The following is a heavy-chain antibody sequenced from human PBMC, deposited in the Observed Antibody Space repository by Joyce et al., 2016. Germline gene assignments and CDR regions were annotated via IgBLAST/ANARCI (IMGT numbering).Heavy chain of an antibody. CDR1: GFTLSSYG. CDR2: KSYDINKK. J-gene: IGHJ3*02. CDR3: AREYGGVLADALDI. Sequence: QEQLVESGGGVVQPGRSLRLSCAASGFTLSSYGMHWVRQTPGKGLEWVDSKSYDINKKSYADSVNGRFTSARDNSKNTLYLQMNSLRAEDTAVFYCAREYGGVLADALDIWGQGTMVSVSS. D-gene: IGHD3-16*02. V-gene: IGHV3-33*01.